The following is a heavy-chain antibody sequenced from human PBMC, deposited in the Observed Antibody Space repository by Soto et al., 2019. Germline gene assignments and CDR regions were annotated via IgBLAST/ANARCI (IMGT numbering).Heavy chain of an antibody. CDR1: GYTFTSYD. V-gene: IGHV1-8*01. CDR3: ARAYCGGDCYWGWYFDL. J-gene: IGHJ2*01. Sequence: GASVKVSCKASGYTFTSYDINWVRQATGQGLEWMGWMNPNSGNTGYAQKFQGRVTMTRNTSISTAYMELSSLRSEETAVYYCARAYCGGDCYWGWYFDLWGRGTLVTVSS. D-gene: IGHD2-21*02. CDR2: MNPNSGNT.